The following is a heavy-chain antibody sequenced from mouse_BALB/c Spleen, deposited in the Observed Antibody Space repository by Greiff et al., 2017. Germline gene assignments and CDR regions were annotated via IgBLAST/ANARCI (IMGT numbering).Heavy chain of an antibody. V-gene: IGHV5-17*02. CDR3: AKNYGYY. J-gene: IGHJ4*01. CDR1: GFTFSSFG. D-gene: IGHD1-1*01. Sequence: EVKLQESGGGLVQPGGSRKLSCAASGFTFSSFGMHWVRQAPEKGLEWVAYISSGSSTIYYADTVKGRFTISRDNPKNTLFLQMTSLRSEDTAMYYCAKNYGYYWGQGTSVTVSS. CDR2: ISSGSSTI.